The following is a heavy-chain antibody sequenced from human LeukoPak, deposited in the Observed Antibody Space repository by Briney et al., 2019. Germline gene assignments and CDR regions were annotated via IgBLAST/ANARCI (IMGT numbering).Heavy chain of an antibody. V-gene: IGHV1-8*01. CDR1: GYTFTSYD. D-gene: IGHD3-9*01. CDR3: ARAAYDILTGSHDFDY. J-gene: IGHJ4*02. CDR2: MNPNSGNT. Sequence: ASVKVSCKASGYTFTSYDINWVRQATGQGLEWMGWMNPNSGNTGYAQKFQGRVTMTRNTSISTAYMELSSLRSEDTAVYYCARAAYDILTGSHDFDYWGQGTLVTVSS.